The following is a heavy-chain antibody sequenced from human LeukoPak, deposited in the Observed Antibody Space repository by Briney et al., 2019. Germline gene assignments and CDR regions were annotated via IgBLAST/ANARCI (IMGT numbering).Heavy chain of an antibody. CDR2: IYPGDSDA. V-gene: IGHV5-51*01. D-gene: IGHD3-9*01. J-gene: IGHJ4*02. CDR1: GYTFTSCW. Sequence: GESLKISCKGSGYTFTSCWVAWVRQMPGKGLEWMGIIYPGDSDARYSPSFQGQVTISADKSISTAYLQWSSLRASDTAMYYCAIRCFDFRFDYWGQGTLVTVSS. CDR3: AIRCFDFRFDY.